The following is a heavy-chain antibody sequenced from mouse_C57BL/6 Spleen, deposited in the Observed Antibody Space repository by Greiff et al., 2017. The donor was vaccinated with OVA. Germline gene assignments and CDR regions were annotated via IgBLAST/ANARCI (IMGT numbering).Heavy chain of an antibody. V-gene: IGHV1-61*01. CDR1: GYTFTSYW. CDR2: IYPSDSET. Sequence: VQLQQPGAELVRPGSSVKLSCKASGYTFTSYWLDWVKQRPGQGLEWIGNIYPSDSETHYNQKFKDKATLTVDKSSSTAYMQLSSLTSEDSAVYYCARGETGFDYWGQGTTLTVSS. D-gene: IGHD4-1*01. J-gene: IGHJ2*01. CDR3: ARGETGFDY.